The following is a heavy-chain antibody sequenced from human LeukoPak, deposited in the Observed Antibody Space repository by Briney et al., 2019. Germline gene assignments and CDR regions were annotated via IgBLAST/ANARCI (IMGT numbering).Heavy chain of an antibody. CDR3: AKDIGLDYYDSSGYYG. D-gene: IGHD3-22*01. J-gene: IGHJ4*02. Sequence: GESLRLSCVASGFTFGNYWMTWVRQAPGKGLEWMASIKTDGSETYYVDSVKGRFAISRDNAKNSLYLQMNSLRAEDTAVYYCAKDIGLDYYDSSGYYGWGQGTLVTVSS. CDR1: GFTFGNYW. CDR2: IKTDGSET. V-gene: IGHV3-7*03.